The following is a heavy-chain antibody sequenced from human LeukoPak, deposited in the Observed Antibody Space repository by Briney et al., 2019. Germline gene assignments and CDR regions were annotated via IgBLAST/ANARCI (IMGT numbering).Heavy chain of an antibody. Sequence: GASVKVSCKASGGTFSSYAISWVRQAPGQGLEWMGIINPSAGSTTYAQKFQGRVTMTRDTSTSTVYMELSSLTSEDTAMYYCGRGGVIAVPSGYWGQGTLVTVSS. CDR2: INPSAGST. CDR3: GRGGVIAVPSGY. D-gene: IGHD6-19*01. J-gene: IGHJ4*02. V-gene: IGHV1-46*03. CDR1: GGTFSSYA.